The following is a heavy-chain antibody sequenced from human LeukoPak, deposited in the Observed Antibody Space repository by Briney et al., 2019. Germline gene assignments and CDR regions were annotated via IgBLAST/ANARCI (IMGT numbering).Heavy chain of an antibody. CDR2: ISDSGST. D-gene: IGHD3-3*01. CDR3: ARGRLLEWFDS. V-gene: IGHV4-59*01. CDR1: GDSISSYY. J-gene: IGHJ5*02. Sequence: PSETLSLTCTVSGDSISSYYWSWIRQPPGKRLEWIGCISDSGSTNYNTSLKSRVTISVDTSKSQFSLKLSSVTAADTAVYYCARGRLLEWFDSWGQGTLVSVSS.